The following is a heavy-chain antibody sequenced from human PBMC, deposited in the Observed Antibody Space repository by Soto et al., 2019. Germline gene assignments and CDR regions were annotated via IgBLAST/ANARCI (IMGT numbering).Heavy chain of an antibody. D-gene: IGHD2-15*01. CDR1: GFTFSSYA. Sequence: GGSLRLSCAASGFTFSSYAMSWVRQAPGKGLEWVSAISGSGGSTYYADSVKGRFTISRDNSKNTLYLQMNSLRAEDKAVYYCAKVNLHCSGGSCYSYYYYMDVWGKGTTVTVSS. V-gene: IGHV3-23*01. CDR2: ISGSGGST. J-gene: IGHJ6*03. CDR3: AKVNLHCSGGSCYSYYYYMDV.